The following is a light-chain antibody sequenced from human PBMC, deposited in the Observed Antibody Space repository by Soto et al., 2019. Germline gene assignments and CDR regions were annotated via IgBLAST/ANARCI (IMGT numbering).Light chain of an antibody. J-gene: IGLJ2*01. CDR3: GTWDSSLSAYVV. CDR1: SSNIGNNY. Sequence: QSVLTQPPSVSAAPGQKVTISYSGSSSNIGNNYVSWYQQLPGTAPKLLIYENNKRPSGIPDRFSGSKSGTSATLGITGLQTGDEADYYCGTWDSSLSAYVVFGGGTKVTVL. V-gene: IGLV1-51*02. CDR2: ENN.